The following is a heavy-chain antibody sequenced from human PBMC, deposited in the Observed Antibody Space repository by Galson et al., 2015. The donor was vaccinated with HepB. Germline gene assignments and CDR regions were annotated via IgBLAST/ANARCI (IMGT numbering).Heavy chain of an antibody. CDR3: TRGGGSGSYRDAFDI. CDR1: GYTFTSYY. CDR2: INPSGGST. Sequence: QSGAEVKKPGESLKISCKGSGYTFTSYYMHWVRQAPGQGLEWMGIINPSGGSTSYAQKLQGRVTMTRDTSTSTVYMELSSLRSEDTAVYYCTRGGGSGSYRDAFDIWGQGTMVTVSS. J-gene: IGHJ3*02. D-gene: IGHD3-10*01. V-gene: IGHV1-46*04.